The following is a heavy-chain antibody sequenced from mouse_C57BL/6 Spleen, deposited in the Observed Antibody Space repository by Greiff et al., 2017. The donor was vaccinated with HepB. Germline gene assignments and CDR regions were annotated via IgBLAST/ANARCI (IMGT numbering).Heavy chain of an antibody. CDR1: GYTFTDYY. V-gene: IGHV1-77*01. J-gene: IGHJ4*01. CDR3: ERAYYYGSSTYYAMDY. CDR2: IGPGSGST. Sequence: VQLQQSAAELVKPGASVMISCKASGYTFTDYYINWVKQRPGRGLEWIGKIGPGSGSTYYNEKFKGKATLAADKSSSTAYMQLSSLTSEDSAVYFCERAYYYGSSTYYAMDYWGQGTSVTVSS. D-gene: IGHD1-1*01.